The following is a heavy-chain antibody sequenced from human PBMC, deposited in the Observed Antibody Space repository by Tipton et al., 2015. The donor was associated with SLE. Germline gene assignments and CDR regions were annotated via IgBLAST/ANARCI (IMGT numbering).Heavy chain of an antibody. D-gene: IGHD2-21*01. CDR3: AREIAYGAFDI. Sequence: TLSLTCAVYGGSFSGYYWSWIRQPPGKGLEWIGYIYYSGSTNYNPSLKSRVTISVDTSKNQFSLKLSSVTAADTAVYYCAREIAYGAFDIWGQGTMVTVSS. J-gene: IGHJ3*02. V-gene: IGHV4-59*01. CDR2: IYYSGST. CDR1: GGSFSGYY.